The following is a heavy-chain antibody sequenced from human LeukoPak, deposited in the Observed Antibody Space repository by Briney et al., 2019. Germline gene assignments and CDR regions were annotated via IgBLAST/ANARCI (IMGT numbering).Heavy chain of an antibody. V-gene: IGHV4-59*12. CDR2: IYYSGST. CDR1: GGYMSSYY. J-gene: IGHJ4*02. CDR3: ARILYSNNIDY. D-gene: IGHD2/OR15-2a*01. Sequence: PSEPLSHPRTVCGGYMSSYYWSWIRPPPGEGAGWIGYIYYSGSTNYNPSLKSRVTISVDTSKNQFSLKLSSVTAADTTVYYCARILYSNNIDYWGQGTLVTVSS.